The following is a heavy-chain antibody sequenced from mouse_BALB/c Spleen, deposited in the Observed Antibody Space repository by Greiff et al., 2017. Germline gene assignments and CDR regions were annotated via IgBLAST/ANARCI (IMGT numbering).Heavy chain of an antibody. CDR3: ARAYYYGSGFDY. Sequence: EVQGVESGGGLVQPGGSLKLSCAASGFTFSSYGMSWVRQTPDKRLELVATINSNGGSTYYPDSVKGRFTISRDNAKNTLYLQMSSLKSEDTAMYYCARAYYYGSGFDYWGQGTTLTVSS. CDR2: INSNGGST. CDR1: GFTFSSYG. D-gene: IGHD1-1*01. J-gene: IGHJ2*01. V-gene: IGHV5-6-3*01.